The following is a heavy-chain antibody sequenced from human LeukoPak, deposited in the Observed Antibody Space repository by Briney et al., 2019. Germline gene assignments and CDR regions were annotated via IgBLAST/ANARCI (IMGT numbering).Heavy chain of an antibody. J-gene: IGHJ4*02. CDR3: ARDSRQLVVVITTPPDY. Sequence: GASVKVSCKASGYTFTSYAMHWVRQAPGQRLEWMGWINAGNGNTKYSQKFQGRVTITRDTSASTAYMELSSLRSEDTAVYYCARDSRQLVVVITTPPDYWGQGTLVTVSS. CDR1: GYTFTSYA. CDR2: INAGNGNT. V-gene: IGHV1-3*01. D-gene: IGHD3-22*01.